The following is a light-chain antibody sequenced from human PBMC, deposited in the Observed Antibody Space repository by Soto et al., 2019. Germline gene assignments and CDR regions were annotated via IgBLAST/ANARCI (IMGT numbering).Light chain of an antibody. CDR2: QDD. J-gene: IGLJ2*01. CDR1: KLGDKY. Sequence: SYELTQPPSVSVSPGQTGTITCSGDKLGDKYVCWYQQKPGQSPMLVISQDDKRPSGIPARFSGSNSGNTATLTISGAQAVDEGLYFCQAWDSNSALFGGGTKLTVL. CDR3: QAWDSNSAL. V-gene: IGLV3-1*01.